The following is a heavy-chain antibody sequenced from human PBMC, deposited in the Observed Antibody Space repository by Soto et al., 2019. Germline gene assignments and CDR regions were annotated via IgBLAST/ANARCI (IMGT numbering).Heavy chain of an antibody. CDR2: IIPMFGIT. CDR1: GGAFDSYI. D-gene: IGHD6-13*01. CDR3: ARDRALNNAALGMAY. Sequence: QVQLVQSGAEVKKPGSSVKVSCKASGGAFDSYIVSWVRQAPGQGLEWMGRIIPMFGITNYAQKFHDRVTITADKSPSTAYMELSRLRSEDTAIYYRARDRALNNAALGMAYWGQGTLVTVSS. V-gene: IGHV1-69*08. J-gene: IGHJ4*02.